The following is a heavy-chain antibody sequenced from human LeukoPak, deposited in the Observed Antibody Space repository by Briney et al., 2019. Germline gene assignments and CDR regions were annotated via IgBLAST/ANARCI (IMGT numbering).Heavy chain of an antibody. D-gene: IGHD6-19*01. CDR1: GGSFNGYY. CDR2: IYYSGST. J-gene: IGHJ1*01. V-gene: IGHV4-34*01. CDR3: ARIPGIALTGSYFQH. Sequence: SETLSLTCAVYGGSFNGYYWSWIRQPPGKGLEWIGSIYYSGSTYYNPSLKSRVTISVDTSKNQFSLKLSSVTAADTAVYYCARIPGIALTGSYFQHWGQGTLVTVSS.